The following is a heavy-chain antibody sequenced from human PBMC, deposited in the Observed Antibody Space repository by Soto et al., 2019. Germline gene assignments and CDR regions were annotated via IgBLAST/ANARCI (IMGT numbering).Heavy chain of an antibody. J-gene: IGHJ4*02. Sequence: SGGSLRLSWTASGFTFSTYAMSWVRLVPGKGLEWVSAISGSGGSTYYADSVKGRFTISRDNSKNTLYLQMNSLRAEDTAVYYCAKDGWKQTVWGQGTLVTVYS. V-gene: IGHV3-23*01. CDR2: ISGSGGST. CDR1: GFTFSTYA. CDR3: AKDGWKQTV. D-gene: IGHD1-1*01.